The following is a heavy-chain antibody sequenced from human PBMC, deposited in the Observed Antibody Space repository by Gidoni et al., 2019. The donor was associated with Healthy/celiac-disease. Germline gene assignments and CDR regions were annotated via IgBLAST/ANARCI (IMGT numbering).Heavy chain of an antibody. Sequence: EVQPLESGGGLVQPGGYLGLSCAASGFTFSSYAMSWVRQAPGKGLEWGSAIRGSGGSTYYADSVKGRFTISRDNYKNTLYLQMNSLRAEDTAVYYWAKPRGPYRYWGQGTLVTVSS. CDR3: AKPRGPYRY. CDR2: IRGSGGST. D-gene: IGHD3-10*01. J-gene: IGHJ4*02. CDR1: GFTFSSYA. V-gene: IGHV3-23*01.